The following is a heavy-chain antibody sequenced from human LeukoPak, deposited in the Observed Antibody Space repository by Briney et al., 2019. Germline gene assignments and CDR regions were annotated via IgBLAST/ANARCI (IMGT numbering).Heavy chain of an antibody. Sequence: SETLSLTCTVSGGSISSYYWSWIRQPPGKGLEWIGYIYTSGSTNYNPSLKRRVTISVDTSKNQFSLKLSSVTAADTAVYYCARVRGSKGLEWELLFWFDPWGQGTLVTVSS. CDR3: ARVRGSKGLEWELLFWFDP. CDR2: IYTSGST. J-gene: IGHJ5*02. CDR1: GGSISSYY. D-gene: IGHD1-26*01. V-gene: IGHV4-4*09.